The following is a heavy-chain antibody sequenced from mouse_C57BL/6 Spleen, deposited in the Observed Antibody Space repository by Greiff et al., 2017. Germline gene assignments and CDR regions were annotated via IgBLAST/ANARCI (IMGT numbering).Heavy chain of an antibody. V-gene: IGHV1-50*01. D-gene: IGHD1-1*01. Sequence: QVQLQQPGAELVKPGASVKLSCKASGYTFTSYWMQWVKQRPGQGLEWIGEIDPSDSYTNYNQKFKGKATLTVDTSSSTAYMQLSSLTSEDSAVYYCAPRLLRERYFDVWGTGTTVTVSS. CDR2: IDPSDSYT. CDR1: GYTFTSYW. CDR3: APRLLRERYFDV. J-gene: IGHJ1*03.